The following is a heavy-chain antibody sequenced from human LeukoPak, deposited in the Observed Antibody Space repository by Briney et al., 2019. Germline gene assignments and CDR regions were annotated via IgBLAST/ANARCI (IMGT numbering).Heavy chain of an antibody. Sequence: GESLKISCKGSGYSFTSYWIGWVRQMPGKGLEWMGIIYPGDSDTRYSPSFQGQVTISADKSISTAYLQWSSLRASDTAMYYCARQVYYGSGSYDYYGMDVWGQGTTVTVSS. V-gene: IGHV5-51*01. CDR1: GYSFTSYW. CDR3: ARQVYYGSGSYDYYGMDV. D-gene: IGHD3-10*01. J-gene: IGHJ6*02. CDR2: IYPGDSDT.